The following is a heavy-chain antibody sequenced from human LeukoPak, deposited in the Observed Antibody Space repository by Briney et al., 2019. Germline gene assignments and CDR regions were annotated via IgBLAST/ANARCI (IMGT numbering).Heavy chain of an antibody. Sequence: PSGTLSLTCAVSGGSISSSNWWSWVRQPPGKGLEWIGEIYHSGSTNYNPSLKSRVTISVDKSKNQFSLKLSSVTAADTAVYYCARVGYTPRRWSPNWFDPWGQGTLVTVSS. V-gene: IGHV4-4*02. D-gene: IGHD5-18*01. J-gene: IGHJ5*02. CDR1: GGSISSSNW. CDR3: ARVGYTPRRWSPNWFDP. CDR2: IYHSGST.